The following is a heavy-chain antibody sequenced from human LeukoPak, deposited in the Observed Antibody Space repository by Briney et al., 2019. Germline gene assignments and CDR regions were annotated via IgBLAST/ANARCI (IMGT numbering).Heavy chain of an antibody. V-gene: IGHV4-4*09. CDR2: IYASGST. CDR3: ARRNDYMDV. Sequence: PSETLSLTCTVSGGSMSYYYWSWIRQPPGKGLEWIGYIYASGSTNYNPSLKSQVSMSVDTSKNQFSLKLSSVTAADTAMYYCARRNDYMDVWGRGTTVTVSS. CDR1: GGSMSYYY. J-gene: IGHJ6*03.